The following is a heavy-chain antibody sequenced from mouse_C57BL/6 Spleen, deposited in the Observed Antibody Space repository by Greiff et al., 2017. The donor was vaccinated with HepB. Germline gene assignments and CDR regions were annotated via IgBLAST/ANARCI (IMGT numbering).Heavy chain of an antibody. D-gene: IGHD1-1*01. CDR2: IYPRSGNT. V-gene: IGHV1-81*01. J-gene: IGHJ4*01. CDR1: GYTFTSYG. Sequence: QVQLQQSGAELARPGASVKLSCKASGYTFTSYGISWVKQRTGQGLEWIGEIYPRSGNTYYNEKFKGKATLTADESSSTAYMELRSLTSEDSAVYFCARKGYYYGSSYHAMDYWGQGTSVTVSS. CDR3: ARKGYYYGSSYHAMDY.